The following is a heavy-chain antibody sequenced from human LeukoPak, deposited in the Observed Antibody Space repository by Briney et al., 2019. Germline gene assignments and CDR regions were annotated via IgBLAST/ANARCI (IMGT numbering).Heavy chain of an antibody. CDR1: GGSISSSSYY. J-gene: IGHJ4*02. CDR3: ARVPRDILTGFAVEPTDN. Sequence: SETLSLTCTVSGGSISSSSYYWGWLRQPPGKGLEWIVSIYYSRSTYYNPSLKSRITTSVDTSKNQFSLKLSTVTAADTAVYYRARVPRDILTGFAVEPTDNWGQGTLVTVSS. V-gene: IGHV4-39*01. CDR2: IYYSRST. D-gene: IGHD3-9*01.